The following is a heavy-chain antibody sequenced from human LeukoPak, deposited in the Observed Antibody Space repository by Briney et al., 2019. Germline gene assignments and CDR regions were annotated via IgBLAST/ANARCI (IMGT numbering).Heavy chain of an antibody. D-gene: IGHD6-13*01. CDR3: ARVPELGYSSSWYPRGPGGMDV. CDR1: GGSFSGYY. V-gene: IGHV4-34*01. Sequence: KPSETLSLTCAVYGGSFSGYYWSWIRQPPGKGLEWIGEINHSGSTNYNPSLKSRVTISVDTSKNQFSLKPSSVTAADTAVYYCARVPELGYSSSWYPRGPGGMDVWGQGTTVTVSS. J-gene: IGHJ6*02. CDR2: INHSGST.